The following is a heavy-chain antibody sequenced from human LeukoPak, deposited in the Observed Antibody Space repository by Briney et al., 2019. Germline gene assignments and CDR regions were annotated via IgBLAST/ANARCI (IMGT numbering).Heavy chain of an antibody. J-gene: IGHJ6*02. CDR2: ISDHGSTT. V-gene: IGHV3-74*03. Sequence: GGSLRLSCEASGFTFSNCWIHWVRQAPGKGLVWVSRISDHGSTTTYADSVKGRFTISRDNAKNTVYLQMNSLRAEDTALYYCAKSLDYYYGMDVWGQGTTVTVSS. CDR1: GFTFSNCW. CDR3: AKSLDYYYGMDV.